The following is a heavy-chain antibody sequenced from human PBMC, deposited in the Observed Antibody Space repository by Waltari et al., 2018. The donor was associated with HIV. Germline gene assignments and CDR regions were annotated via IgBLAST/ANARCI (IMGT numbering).Heavy chain of an antibody. CDR2: NT. CDR3: ARGLVNFRYYYYGMDV. Sequence: NTNYNPSLKSRVTISVDTSKNQFSLKLSSVTAADTAVYYCARGLVNFRYYYYGMDVWGQGTTVTVSS. D-gene: IGHD2-2*01. V-gene: IGHV4-34*01. J-gene: IGHJ6*02.